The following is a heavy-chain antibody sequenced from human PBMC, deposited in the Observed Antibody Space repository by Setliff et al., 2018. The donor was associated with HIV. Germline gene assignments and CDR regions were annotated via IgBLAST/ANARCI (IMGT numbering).Heavy chain of an antibody. CDR2: INSATGGT. Sequence: GASVKVSCKASGYTFTDNYIHWVRQAPGQGLEWMAWINSATGGTNYAQNFQGWVTVTRDTSINTVYMELSWLSSDDTAVYYCARDRPGDGGNYQIDYWGQGTLVTVSS. D-gene: IGHD4-4*01. V-gene: IGHV1-2*04. CDR3: ARDRPGDGGNYQIDY. CDR1: GYTFTDNY. J-gene: IGHJ4*02.